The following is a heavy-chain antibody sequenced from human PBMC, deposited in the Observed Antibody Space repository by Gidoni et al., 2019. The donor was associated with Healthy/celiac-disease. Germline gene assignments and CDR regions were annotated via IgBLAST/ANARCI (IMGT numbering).Heavy chain of an antibody. CDR2: IYYSGST. V-gene: IGHV4-31*03. CDR3: AREIAVAAWDAFDI. D-gene: IGHD6-19*01. J-gene: IGHJ3*02. CDR1: GGSISSGGYY. Sequence: QVQLQESGPGLVKPSQTLSLTCTVSGGSISSGGYYWSWIRQHPGKGLGWIGYIYYSGSTYYNPSLKSRVTISVDTSKNQFSLKLSSVTAADTAVYYCAREIAVAAWDAFDIWGQGTMVTVSS.